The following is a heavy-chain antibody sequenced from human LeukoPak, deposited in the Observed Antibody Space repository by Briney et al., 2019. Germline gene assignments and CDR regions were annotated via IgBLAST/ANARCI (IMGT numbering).Heavy chain of an antibody. CDR2: IYYSGST. CDR3: ARDPGYSSSWDAFDI. J-gene: IGHJ3*02. V-gene: IGHV4-59*01. CDR1: GGSISSYY. Sequence: PSETLSLTCTVSGGSISSYYWSWIRQPPGKGLEWIGYIYYSGSTNYNPSLKSRVTISVDTSKNQFSLKLSSVTAADTAVYYCARDPGYSSSWDAFDIWGQGTMVTVSS. D-gene: IGHD6-13*01.